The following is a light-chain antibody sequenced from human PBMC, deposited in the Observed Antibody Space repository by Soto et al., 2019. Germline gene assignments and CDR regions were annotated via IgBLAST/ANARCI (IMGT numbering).Light chain of an antibody. V-gene: IGLV2-8*01. CDR1: SSDVGGYNY. J-gene: IGLJ2*01. CDR3: SSYAGSNNVLV. CDR2: EVT. Sequence: QSALTQPPSASGSPGQSVTISCTGTSSDVGGYNYVSWYQQHPGKAPKLMIYEVTKRPSGVPDRFSGSKSGNTASLTVSGLQAEDEADYYCSSYAGSNNVLVFGGGTQLTVL.